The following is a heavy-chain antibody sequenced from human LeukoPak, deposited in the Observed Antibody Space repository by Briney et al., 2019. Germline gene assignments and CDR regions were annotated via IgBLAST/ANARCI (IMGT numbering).Heavy chain of an antibody. J-gene: IGHJ4*02. CDR1: GFTFSSYA. Sequence: GGSLRLSCAASGFTFSSYAMHWVRQAPGKGLEWVAVISYDGSNKYYADSVKGRFTISRDNSKNTLYLQMNSLRAEDTAVYYCAKDSGNYYDSSGYLDYWGQGTLVTVSS. D-gene: IGHD3-22*01. CDR2: ISYDGSNK. V-gene: IGHV3-30-3*01. CDR3: AKDSGNYYDSSGYLDY.